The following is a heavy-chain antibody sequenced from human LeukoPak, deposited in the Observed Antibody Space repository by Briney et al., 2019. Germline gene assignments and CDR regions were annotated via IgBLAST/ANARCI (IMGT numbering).Heavy chain of an antibody. Sequence: SETLSLTCTVSGGSISSYYWSWIRQPPGKGLEWIGYIYYSGSTNYNPSLKSRVTISVDTSKNQFSLKLSSVTAADTAVYYCARLGSYVWGSYRCPDYWGQGTLVTVSS. CDR2: IYYSGST. D-gene: IGHD3-16*02. CDR1: GGSISSYY. J-gene: IGHJ4*02. V-gene: IGHV4-59*12. CDR3: ARLGSYVWGSYRCPDY.